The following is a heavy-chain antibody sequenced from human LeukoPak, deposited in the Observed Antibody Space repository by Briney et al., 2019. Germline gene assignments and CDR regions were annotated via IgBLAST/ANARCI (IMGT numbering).Heavy chain of an antibody. J-gene: IGHJ4*02. CDR3: ATRRIAVAAPFDY. V-gene: IGHV4-59*01. Sequence: SETLSLTCAVSGASITSYYWSWIRQPPGKGLEWIGYIYYSGSTNYNPSLKSRVTMSVNTSKNEFSLKLSSVTTADTAVYYCATRRIAVAAPFDYWGQGTLVTVSS. CDR1: GASITSYY. CDR2: IYYSGST. D-gene: IGHD6-19*01.